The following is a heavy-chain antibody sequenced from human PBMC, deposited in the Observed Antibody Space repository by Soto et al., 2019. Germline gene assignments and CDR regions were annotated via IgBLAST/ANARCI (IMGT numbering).Heavy chain of an antibody. J-gene: IGHJ3*02. V-gene: IGHV3-33*01. Sequence: PGGSLRLSCAPSGFTFSSYGMHWARQAPGKGLEWVAVIWYDGSNKVYADSVKGRFTISRDNSKNTLYLQMNSLRAEDTAVYYCARDLSGDYGALDTWGLGTMVTVSS. CDR1: GFTFSSYG. CDR2: IWYDGSNK. D-gene: IGHD4-17*01. CDR3: ARDLSGDYGALDT.